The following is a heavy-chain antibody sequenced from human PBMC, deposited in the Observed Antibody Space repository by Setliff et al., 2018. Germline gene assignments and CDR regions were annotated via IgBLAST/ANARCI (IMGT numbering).Heavy chain of an antibody. D-gene: IGHD2-21*02. V-gene: IGHV1-69*13. CDR3: ARGGERHIVVVTAHDAFDI. CDR1: GGTFSSYA. Sequence: GASVKVSCKASGGTFSSYAISWVRQAPGQGLEWMGGIIPIFGTANYAQKFQGRVTITADESTSTAYMELSSLRSEDTAVYYCARGGERHIVVVTAHDAFDIWGRGTMVTVSS. CDR2: IIPIFGTA. J-gene: IGHJ3*02.